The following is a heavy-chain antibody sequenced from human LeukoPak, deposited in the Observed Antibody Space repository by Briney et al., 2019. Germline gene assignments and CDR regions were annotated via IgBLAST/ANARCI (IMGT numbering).Heavy chain of an antibody. CDR2: INPNSGGT. CDR3: ARDPNTVMVTRYYYYYMDV. V-gene: IGHV1-2*06. CDR1: GYTFTGYY. Sequence: AAVKVSCKASGYTFTGYYMHWVRQAPGQGLEWVGRINPNSGGTNYAQKFQGRVTMTRDTSISTAYMELSRLRSDDTAVYYCARDPNTVMVTRYYYYYMDVWGKGTMVTVSS. D-gene: IGHD5-18*01. J-gene: IGHJ6*03.